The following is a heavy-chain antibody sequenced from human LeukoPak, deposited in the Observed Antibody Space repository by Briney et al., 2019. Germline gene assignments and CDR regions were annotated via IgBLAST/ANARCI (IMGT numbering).Heavy chain of an antibody. CDR2: IYYSGST. J-gene: IGHJ3*02. D-gene: IGHD1-26*01. CDR1: GGSISGNY. V-gene: IGHV4-59*01. Sequence: SETLSLTCTVSGGSISGNYWSWIRQPPGKGLECIGDIYYSGSTNYNPSLKSRVTISVDTSKNQFSLKLSSVTAADTAVYYCARPSSRVGATFAFDIWGQGTMVTVSS. CDR3: ARPSSRVGATFAFDI.